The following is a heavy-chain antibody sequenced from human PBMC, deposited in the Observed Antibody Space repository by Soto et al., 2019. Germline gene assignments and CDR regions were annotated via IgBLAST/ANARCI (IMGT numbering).Heavy chain of an antibody. V-gene: IGHV1-2*02. Sequence: QVQLVQSGSEVKKPGASVRVSCRTSGYTFAANYIHWVRQAPGKGLEWKGWINPKSDETKFSQKFKGRVALTKDTTSNTVHLDVANLRSEDTAVYYCARWTSRGCYESWGQGTLITASS. D-gene: IGHD3-16*01. CDR3: ARWTSRGCYES. J-gene: IGHJ4*02. CDR2: INPKSDET. CDR1: GYTFAANY.